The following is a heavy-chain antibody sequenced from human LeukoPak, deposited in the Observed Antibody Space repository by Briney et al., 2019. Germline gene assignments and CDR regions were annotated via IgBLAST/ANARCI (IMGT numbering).Heavy chain of an antibody. CDR1: GFTFSSYE. Sequence: GGSLRLSCAASGFTFSSYEMNWVRQAPGKGLEWVSYISSSGSTIYYADSVKGRFTISRDNAKNSLYLQMNSLRAEDTAVYYCARDVVRGVYGMDVWGKGTTVTVPS. CDR2: ISSSGSTI. V-gene: IGHV3-48*03. D-gene: IGHD3-10*01. J-gene: IGHJ6*04. CDR3: ARDVVRGVYGMDV.